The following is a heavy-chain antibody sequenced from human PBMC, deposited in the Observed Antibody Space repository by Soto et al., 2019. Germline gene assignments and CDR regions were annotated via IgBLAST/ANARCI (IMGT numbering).Heavy chain of an antibody. J-gene: IGHJ4*02. D-gene: IGHD5-18*01. CDR1: GGSFSGYY. V-gene: IGHV4-34*01. CDR3: ARGIPDKAMATEIDY. CDR2: INHSGST. Sequence: KPSETLSLTCAVYGGSFSGYYWSWIRQPPGKGLEWIGEINHSGSTNYNPSLKSRVTISVDTSKNQFSPKLSSVTAADTAVYYCARGIPDKAMATEIDYWGQGTLVTVSS.